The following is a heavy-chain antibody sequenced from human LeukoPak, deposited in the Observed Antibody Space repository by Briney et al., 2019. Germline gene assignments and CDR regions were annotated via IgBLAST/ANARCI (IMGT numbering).Heavy chain of an antibody. CDR1: GFTFSSYW. Sequence: GGSLRLSCAASGFTFSSYWMSWVRQAPGKGLEWVANIKQDGSEKYYVDSVKGRFTISRDNAKNSLYLQMNSLRAEDTAVYYCAKLGYTGSYSLPFWGQGTMVTASS. V-gene: IGHV3-7*01. CDR3: AKLGYTGSYSLPF. CDR2: IKQDGSEK. J-gene: IGHJ3*01. D-gene: IGHD1-26*01.